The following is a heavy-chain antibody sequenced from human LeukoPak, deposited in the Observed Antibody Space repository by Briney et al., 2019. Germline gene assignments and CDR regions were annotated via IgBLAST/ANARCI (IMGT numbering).Heavy chain of an antibody. Sequence: ASVKVSCKASGYTFTSYYMHWVRQAPGQGLEYMGWINPNSGGTNYAQKFQGRVTMTRDTSISTAYMELSRLRSDDTAVYYCARDSTLLPYNWFDPWGQGTLVTVSS. CDR1: GYTFTSYY. D-gene: IGHD2-15*01. V-gene: IGHV1-2*02. CDR3: ARDSTLLPYNWFDP. CDR2: INPNSGGT. J-gene: IGHJ5*02.